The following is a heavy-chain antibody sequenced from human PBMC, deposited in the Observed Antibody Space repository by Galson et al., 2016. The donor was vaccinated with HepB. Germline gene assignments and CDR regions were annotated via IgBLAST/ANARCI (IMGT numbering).Heavy chain of an antibody. Sequence: SETLSLTCGVSGYSVSNENWWGWIRQPPGKGLEWIGYITYRWDSHYNSSLKSRLTMSVDTSQNQFSPKLGSVTAVDTAVYYCARNQVAVTGHWYFDFWGRGTLVTVSS. CDR1: GYSVSNENW. J-gene: IGHJ2*01. CDR2: ITYRWDS. D-gene: IGHD2-21*02. V-gene: IGHV4-28*01. CDR3: ARNQVAVTGHWYFDF.